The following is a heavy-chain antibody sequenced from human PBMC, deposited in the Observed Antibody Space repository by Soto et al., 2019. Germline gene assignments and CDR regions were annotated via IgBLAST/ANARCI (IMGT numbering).Heavy chain of an antibody. V-gene: IGHV3-11*01. J-gene: IGHJ6*02. Sequence: QVQLVESGGGLVKPGGSLRLSCAASGFNFSAYYMSFIRQAPGMGLERVSYVSSSGTTRYYAYSLKGLFTISRDNAKKSLYLQMDSMRAEDTAVYYCASTYGGPYYYYGTDVGGQGTTVTVSS. CDR3: ASTYGGPYYYYGTDV. D-gene: IGHD3-16*01. CDR2: VSSSGTTR. CDR1: GFNFSAYY.